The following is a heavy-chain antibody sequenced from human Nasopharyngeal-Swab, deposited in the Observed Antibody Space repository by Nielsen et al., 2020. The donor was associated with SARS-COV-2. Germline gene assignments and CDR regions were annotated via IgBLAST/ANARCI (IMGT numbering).Heavy chain of an antibody. Sequence: SVKVSCKASGYTFTSYGISWVRQAPGQGLEWMGRIIPILGIANYAQKFQGRVTITADKYTSTAYMELSSLRSEDTAVYYCAKDASRITIFGVVSHFDYWGQGTLVTVSS. CDR2: IIPILGIA. CDR1: GYTFTSYG. CDR3: AKDASRITIFGVVSHFDY. J-gene: IGHJ4*02. V-gene: IGHV1-69*04. D-gene: IGHD3-3*01.